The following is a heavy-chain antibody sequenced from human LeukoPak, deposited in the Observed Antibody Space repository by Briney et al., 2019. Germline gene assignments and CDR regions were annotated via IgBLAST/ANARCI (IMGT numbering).Heavy chain of an antibody. CDR2: IYYSGST. CDR1: GGSISSSSYY. V-gene: IGHV4-39*07. Sequence: SETLSLTCTVSGGSISSSSYYWGWIRQPPGKGLEGIGSIYYSGSTYYNPSLKSRVTISVDTSKNQFSLKLSSVTAADTAVYYCARKALPGNWFDPWGQGTLVTVSS. CDR3: ARKALPGNWFDP. J-gene: IGHJ5*02.